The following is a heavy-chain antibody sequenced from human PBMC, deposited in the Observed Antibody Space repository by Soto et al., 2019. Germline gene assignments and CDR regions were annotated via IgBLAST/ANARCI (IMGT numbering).Heavy chain of an antibody. CDR2: IWYDGSNK. CDR3: ARDGYCSGGSCYSGIDY. J-gene: IGHJ4*02. D-gene: IGHD2-15*01. CDR1: GSTFSSYG. Sequence: QAKLVESGGGVVQPGRSLRLSCAASGSTFSSYGMHWVRQAPGKGLEWVAVIWYDGSNKYYADSVKGRFTISRDNSKNTLYLQMNSLRAEDTAVYYCARDGYCSGGSCYSGIDYWGQGTLVTVSS. V-gene: IGHV3-33*01.